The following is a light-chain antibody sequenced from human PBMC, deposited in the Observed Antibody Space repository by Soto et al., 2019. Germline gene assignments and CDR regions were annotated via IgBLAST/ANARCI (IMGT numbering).Light chain of an antibody. V-gene: IGKV1-6*01. J-gene: IGKJ1*01. CDR2: GTS. CDR3: LQDYIYPRT. Sequence: ALQMTQSPSSLSASVGDRVTITCRASQGIRNDLGWYQQKPGKAPKLLIFGTSNLQSGVPSRFSGSGSGTDFTLTISSLQPEDFATYYCLQDYIYPRTFGQGTKVEIK. CDR1: QGIRND.